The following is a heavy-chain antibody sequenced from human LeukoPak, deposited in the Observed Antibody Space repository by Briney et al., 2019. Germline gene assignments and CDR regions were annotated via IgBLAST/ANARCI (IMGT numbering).Heavy chain of an antibody. D-gene: IGHD3-22*01. Sequence: SVKVSCKASGGTFSSYAISWVRQAPGQGLEWMGGIIPIFGTANYAQKFQGRVTITTDESTSTAYMELSSLRSEDTAVYYCAGYPSPMLVESDYYYYMDVWGKGTTVTVSS. CDR2: IIPIFGTA. CDR3: AGYPSPMLVESDYYYYMDV. J-gene: IGHJ6*03. CDR1: GGTFSSYA. V-gene: IGHV1-69*05.